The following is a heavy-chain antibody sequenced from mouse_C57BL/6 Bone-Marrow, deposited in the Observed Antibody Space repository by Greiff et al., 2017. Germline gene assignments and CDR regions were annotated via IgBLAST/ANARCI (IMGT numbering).Heavy chain of an antibody. Sequence: QVQLKQSGAELARPGASVKLSCKASGYTFTSYGISWVKQRTGQGLEWIGEIYPRSGNTYYNEKFKGKATLTADKSSSTAYMELRSLTSEDSAVYFCAGERRAYWGQGTLVTVSA. CDR2: IYPRSGNT. CDR3: AGERRAY. V-gene: IGHV1-81*01. CDR1: GYTFTSYG. D-gene: IGHD2-12*01. J-gene: IGHJ3*01.